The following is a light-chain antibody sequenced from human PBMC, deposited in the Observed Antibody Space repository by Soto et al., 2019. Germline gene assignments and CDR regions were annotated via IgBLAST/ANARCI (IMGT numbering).Light chain of an antibody. CDR2: AAS. J-gene: IGKJ2*01. Sequence: DIQMTQSPSSLSASVGDRVTITCRASQSISSHLNWYQQKPGKAPKLRIYAASGVQSGVPSRFSGSGSATEFNLTISSLQPEDFATYYCQQGYSTVLYTFGQGTKLEIK. V-gene: IGKV1-39*01. CDR1: QSISSH. CDR3: QQGYSTVLYT.